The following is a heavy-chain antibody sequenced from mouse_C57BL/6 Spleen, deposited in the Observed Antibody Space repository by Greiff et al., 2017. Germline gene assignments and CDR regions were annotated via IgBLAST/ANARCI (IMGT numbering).Heavy chain of an antibody. V-gene: IGHV1-39*01. J-gene: IGHJ2*01. Sequence: VQLQQSGPELVKPGASVQISCKASGYSFTDYNMHWVKQSNGKSLEWIGVINPNYGNTSYNQQFKGKATLTADQSSSTAYMHLTSLTSEDSAVYYGTRTLITTVVARYYFDYWGQGTTLTVSS. CDR3: TRTLITTVVARYYFDY. CDR2: INPNYGNT. D-gene: IGHD1-1*01. CDR1: GYSFTDYN.